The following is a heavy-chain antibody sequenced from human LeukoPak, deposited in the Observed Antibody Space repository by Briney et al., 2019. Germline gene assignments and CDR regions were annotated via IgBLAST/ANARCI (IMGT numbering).Heavy chain of an antibody. J-gene: IGHJ6*02. D-gene: IGHD2-21*02. V-gene: IGHV4-30-4*01. CDR3: ARGCGGDCPHYYYYGMDV. Sequence: NPSETQSLSCTVSGGSISSGDYYWSWVRPPPGTFLGWIGYIYYSGSTNYNQSLKSRVTISVDTSKNQFSLKLSSVTAADTAVYYCARGCGGDCPHYYYYGMDVWGQGTTVTVSS. CDR1: GGSISSGDYY. CDR2: IYYSGST.